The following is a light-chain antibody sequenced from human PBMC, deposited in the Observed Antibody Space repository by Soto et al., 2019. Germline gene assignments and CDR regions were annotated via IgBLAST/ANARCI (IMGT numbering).Light chain of an antibody. CDR1: QSVSSSF. J-gene: IGKJ2*01. CDR2: GAS. CDR3: QQFGGSPPYT. Sequence: EIVLTQSPGTLSLSPGERATLSCRASQSVSSSFLAWYQQKPGQAPRLLIHGASSRATGIPDRFSGSGSGTDFTLTISRLGPEDFAVYYCQQFGGSPPYTFGQGTKLDIK. V-gene: IGKV3-20*01.